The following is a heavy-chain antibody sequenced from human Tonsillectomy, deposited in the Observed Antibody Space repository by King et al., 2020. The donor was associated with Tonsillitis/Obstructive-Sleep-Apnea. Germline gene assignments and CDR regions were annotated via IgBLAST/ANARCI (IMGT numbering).Heavy chain of an antibody. J-gene: IGHJ1*01. V-gene: IGHV1-18*01. CDR2: SRPNNGDT. CDR3: ARDYYDSSGYYHGYFQH. Sequence: QLVQSGAEVKKPGASVKVSCKALGYTLTSYDITWVRQAPGQGLEWMGWSRPNNGDTNYAQKLQGRVTMTSDTSTNTAYMELRSLRSDDTAVYYCARDYYDSSGYYHGYFQHWGQGTLVTVSS. CDR1: GYTLTSYD. D-gene: IGHD3-22*01.